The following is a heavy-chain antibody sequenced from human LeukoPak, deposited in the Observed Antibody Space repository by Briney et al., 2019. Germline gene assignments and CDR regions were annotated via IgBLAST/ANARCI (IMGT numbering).Heavy chain of an antibody. Sequence: PGGSLRLSCAASGFTVSNNYMSWVRQAPGKGLEWVSVIYSGGSTYYADSVKGRFTISRDNSKNTLYLQMNSLRAEDTAVYYCAGTQPVSCDSSGWYYFDYWGQGTLVTVSS. CDR3: AGTQPVSCDSSGWYYFDY. D-gene: IGHD6-19*01. V-gene: IGHV3-66*01. CDR2: IYSGGST. CDR1: GFTVSNNY. J-gene: IGHJ4*02.